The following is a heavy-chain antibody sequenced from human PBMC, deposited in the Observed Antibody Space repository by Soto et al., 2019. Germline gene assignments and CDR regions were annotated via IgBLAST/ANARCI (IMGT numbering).Heavy chain of an antibody. J-gene: IGHJ4*02. Sequence: PSETLSLTCAVYGGSFSGYYWSWIRQPPGKGLEWIGEINHSGSTNYNPSLKSRVTISVDTSKNQLSLKLSSVTAADTAVYYCARMTSSWSFDYWGQGTLVTVSS. CDR2: INHSGST. CDR3: ARMTSSWSFDY. CDR1: GGSFSGYY. D-gene: IGHD6-13*01. V-gene: IGHV4-34*01.